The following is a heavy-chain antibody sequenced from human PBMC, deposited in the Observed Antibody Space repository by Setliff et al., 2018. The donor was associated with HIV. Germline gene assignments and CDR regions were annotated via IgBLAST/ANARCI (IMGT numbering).Heavy chain of an antibody. CDR2: ISGYNGNT. CDR3: ARDLHANYHVVEI. J-gene: IGHJ3*02. Sequence: GASVKVSCKASGGTFSSFAISWVRQAPGQGLEWMGWISGYNGNTNYAQKFQGRVTMTTDPSTSTAYMELKSLRSEDTAVYYCARDLHANYHVVEIWGPGTMVT. D-gene: IGHD2-15*01. CDR1: GGTFSSFA. V-gene: IGHV1-18*01.